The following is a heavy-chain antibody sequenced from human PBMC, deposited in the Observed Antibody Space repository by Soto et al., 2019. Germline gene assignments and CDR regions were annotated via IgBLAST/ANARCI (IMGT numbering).Heavy chain of an antibody. D-gene: IGHD2-15*01. Sequence: QVHVVHSGAEAKRHGSSVKVSCKASGGTFSLHSIDWVRQAAGQGLEWMGRTISIFGSSISAQKFQHIVSMTADSSTGTAYMELKNLTSEDTGVYFCVAYCSGGTCSGPPYGLDVWGRGTTVIVSS. J-gene: IGHJ6*02. CDR1: GGTFSLHS. CDR3: VAYCSGGTCSGPPYGLDV. V-gene: IGHV1-69*18. CDR2: TISIFGSS.